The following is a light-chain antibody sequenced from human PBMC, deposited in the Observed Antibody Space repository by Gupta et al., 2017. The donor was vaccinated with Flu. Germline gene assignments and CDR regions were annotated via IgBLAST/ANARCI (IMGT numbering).Light chain of an antibody. CDR1: QSISSY. V-gene: IGKV1-39*01. J-gene: IGKJ3*01. Sequence: EIQMTKYPSSLSASVGDRVTITCRASQSISSYLNWYQQKPGNAPKLLIYAASSLQSGVPARFSGSGSGTDFTLTISSLRPEDFATYYCKQSYSTPFTFGPGTKVDIK. CDR3: KQSYSTPFT. CDR2: AAS.